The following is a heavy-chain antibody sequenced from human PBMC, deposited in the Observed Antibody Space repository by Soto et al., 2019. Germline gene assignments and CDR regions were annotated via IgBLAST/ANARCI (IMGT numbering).Heavy chain of an antibody. J-gene: IGHJ4*02. CDR1: GFTFTDSA. CDR2: IRNKVNTYAT. CDR3: SRRRDWTATDPLDY. V-gene: IGHV3-73*02. Sequence: EVQLVESGGGLVQPGGSLKLSCAASGFTFTDSAIHWVRQASGKGPEWVGRIRNKVNTYATAYAASVKGRFTISRDDETGTTYLQMNSLKTEYTAVYYCSRRRDWTATDPLDYWGQGTLVTASS. D-gene: IGHD2-21*01.